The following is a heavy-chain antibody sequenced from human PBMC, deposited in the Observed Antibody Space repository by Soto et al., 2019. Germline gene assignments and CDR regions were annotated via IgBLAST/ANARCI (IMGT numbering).Heavy chain of an antibody. CDR3: ARDLAYAFDY. V-gene: IGHV3-48*02. CDR2: IRSDSNHI. D-gene: IGHD3-16*01. Sequence: GSLSLSCAASGFIFSSFSMNWIRQAPGKGLEWLSYIRSDSNHIGYADSVRGRFTISSDIAKNSLFLQMSSLRDEDTAVYYCARDLAYAFDYWGQGTLVTVSS. J-gene: IGHJ4*02. CDR1: GFIFSSFS.